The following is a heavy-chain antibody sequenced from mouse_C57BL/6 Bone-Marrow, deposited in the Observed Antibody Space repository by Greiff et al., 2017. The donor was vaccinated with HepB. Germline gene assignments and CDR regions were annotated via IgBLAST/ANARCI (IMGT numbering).Heavy chain of an antibody. D-gene: IGHD1-1*01. Sequence: QVQLQQSGAELARPGASVKMSCKASGYTFTSYTMHWVKQRPGQGLEWIGYINPSSGYTKYNQKFKDKATLTADNSSSTAYMQLSSLTSEDSAVYYCARSYYYGSSWYFDVWGTGTTVTVSS. CDR2: INPSSGYT. V-gene: IGHV1-4*01. CDR3: ARSYYYGSSWYFDV. J-gene: IGHJ1*03. CDR1: GYTFTSYT.